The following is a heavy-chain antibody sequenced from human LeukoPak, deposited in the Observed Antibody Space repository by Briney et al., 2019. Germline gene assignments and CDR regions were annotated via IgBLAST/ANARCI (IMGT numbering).Heavy chain of an antibody. CDR1: GGSFSGYY. J-gene: IGHJ4*02. V-gene: IGHV4-34*01. CDR3: ARGFGYYYGSGSYYH. D-gene: IGHD3-10*01. Sequence: NPSETLSLTCAVYGGSFSGYYWSWIRQPPGKGLEWIGEINHSGSTNYNPSLKSRVTISVDTSKNQFSLKLSSVTAADTAVYYCARGFGYYYGSGSYYHWGRGTLVTVSS. CDR2: INHSGST.